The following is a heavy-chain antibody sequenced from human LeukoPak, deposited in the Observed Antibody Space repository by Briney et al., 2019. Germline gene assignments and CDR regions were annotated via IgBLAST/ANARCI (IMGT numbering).Heavy chain of an antibody. D-gene: IGHD2-8*01. CDR3: ARVFCVHGVCYTGDWFDP. J-gene: IGHJ5*02. V-gene: IGHV1-8*01. CDR2: MNPNSGNK. Sequence: VSVKVSCKASGYTFTTYDINWVRQAPGQGLEWMGWMNPNSGNKGYAQKFQGRVTMTRNTSISTAYMELSSLRSEDTAVYYCARVFCVHGVCYTGDWFDPWGQGTLVTVSS. CDR1: GYTFTTYD.